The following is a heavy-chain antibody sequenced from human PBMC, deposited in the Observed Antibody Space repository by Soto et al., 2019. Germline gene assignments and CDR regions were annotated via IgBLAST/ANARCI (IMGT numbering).Heavy chain of an antibody. V-gene: IGHV3-48*02. Sequence: LRLSCAASGFTFDSYSMNWVRQAPGKGLEWVSEISSSSSTMYYADSVKGRFTISRDNAKNSLYLQMNSLRDEDTAVYYCARDGRYCSSTNCFFDYWGQGTLVTVSS. CDR1: GFTFDSYS. CDR3: ARDGRYCSSTNCFFDY. CDR2: ISSSSSTM. J-gene: IGHJ4*02. D-gene: IGHD2-2*01.